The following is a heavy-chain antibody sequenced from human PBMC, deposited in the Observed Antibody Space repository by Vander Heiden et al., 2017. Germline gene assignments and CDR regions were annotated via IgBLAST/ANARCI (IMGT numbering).Heavy chain of an antibody. J-gene: IGHJ4*02. CDR2: IYYSGST. V-gene: IGHV4-39*01. D-gene: IGHD3-3*01. CDR1: GGSISSSTYY. CDR3: ARHLSITISYFDQ. Sequence: QVQLQESGPGLVKPSETLSLTCTVSGGSISSSTYYWGWVRQPPGKGLEWIGSIYYSGSTYYNPSLKSRVTISVDTSKNQFSLKLNSVTAADTAVYYCARHLSITISYFDQWGQGTLVTVSS.